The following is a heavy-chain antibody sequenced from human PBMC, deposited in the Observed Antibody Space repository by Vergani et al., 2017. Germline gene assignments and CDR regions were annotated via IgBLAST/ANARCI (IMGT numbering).Heavy chain of an antibody. CDR1: GFTFTSSA. D-gene: IGHD1-26*01. CDR3: AASLGATHIYYYYGMDV. CDR2: IVVGSGNT. Sequence: QMQLVQSGPEVKKPGTSVKVSCKASGFTFTSSAMQWVRQARGQRLEWIGGIVVGSGNTNYAQKFQERVTITRDMSTSTAYMELSSLRSEDTAVYYCAASLGATHIYYYYGMDVWGQGTTVTVSS. V-gene: IGHV1-58*02. J-gene: IGHJ6*02.